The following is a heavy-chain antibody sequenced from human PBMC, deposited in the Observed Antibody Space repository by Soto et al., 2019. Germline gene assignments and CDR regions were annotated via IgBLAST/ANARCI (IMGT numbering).Heavy chain of an antibody. Sequence: GESLKIPCQCSGYSFTSYWISLVRQMPGKGPEWMGRIDPSDSYTNYSPSFQGQDTISADKSISTAYVQWSGLKASDTAMYYCARHRVWGKDGMDVWGQGTTVTVSS. CDR2: IDPSDSYT. CDR1: GYSFTSYW. D-gene: IGHD7-27*01. J-gene: IGHJ6*02. CDR3: ARHRVWGKDGMDV. V-gene: IGHV5-10-1*01.